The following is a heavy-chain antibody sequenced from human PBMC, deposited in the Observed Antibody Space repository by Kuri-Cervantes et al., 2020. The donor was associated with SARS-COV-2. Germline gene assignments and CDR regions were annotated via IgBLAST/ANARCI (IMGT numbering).Heavy chain of an antibody. CDR3: ARESLSPSRGTVGATVDFDY. Sequence: GESLKISCEVSGFLFSASAIHWVRQGSGKGLEWVGRVRGKANNYATAYAASVKGRFTISRDDSKNMAYLQMNSLRAEDTAVYYCARESLSPSRGTVGATVDFDYWGQGTLVTVSS. D-gene: IGHD1-26*01. V-gene: IGHV3-73*01. J-gene: IGHJ4*02. CDR2: VRGKANNYAT. CDR1: GFLFSASA.